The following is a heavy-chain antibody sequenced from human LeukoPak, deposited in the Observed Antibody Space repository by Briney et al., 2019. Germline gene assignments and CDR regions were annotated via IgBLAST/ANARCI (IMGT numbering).Heavy chain of an antibody. V-gene: IGHV4-59*01. CDR2: IYYSGST. CDR3: ARAQTYYYDSSGYYQPNFDY. J-gene: IGHJ4*02. CDR1: GGSISSYY. Sequence: SETLSLTCTVSGGSISSYYWSWIRQPPGKGLEWIGYIYYSGSTNYNPSLKSRVTISVDTSKNQFSLKLSSVTAADTAVYYCARAQTYYYDSSGYYQPNFDYWGQGTLVTVSS. D-gene: IGHD3-22*01.